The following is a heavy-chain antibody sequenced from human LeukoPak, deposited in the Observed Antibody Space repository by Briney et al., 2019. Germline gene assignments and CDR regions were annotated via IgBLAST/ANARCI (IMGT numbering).Heavy chain of an antibody. V-gene: IGHV3-66*02. CDR1: GFTVSSNY. Sequence: GGSLRLSCAASGFTVSSNYMSWVRQAPGKGLEWVSVIYSGGSTYYADSVKGRFTISRDNSKNTLYPQMNSLRAEDTAVYYCARWKGELSSYDYWGQGTLVTVSS. D-gene: IGHD3-16*02. J-gene: IGHJ4*02. CDR2: IYSGGST. CDR3: ARWKGELSSYDY.